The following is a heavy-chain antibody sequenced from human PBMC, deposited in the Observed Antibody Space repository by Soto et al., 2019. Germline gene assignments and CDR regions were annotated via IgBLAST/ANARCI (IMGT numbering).Heavy chain of an antibody. CDR3: ARHSSLLRSSSWYGRRGGNWFDP. J-gene: IGHJ5*02. D-gene: IGHD6-13*01. CDR1: GGSISSSSYY. Sequence: SETLSLTCTVSGGSISSSSYYWGWIRQPPGKGLEWIGSIYYSGSTYYNPSLKSRVTISVDTSKIQFSLKLSSVTAAETAVYYCARHSSLLRSSSWYGRRGGNWFDPWGQGTLVTVAS. V-gene: IGHV4-39*01. CDR2: IYYSGST.